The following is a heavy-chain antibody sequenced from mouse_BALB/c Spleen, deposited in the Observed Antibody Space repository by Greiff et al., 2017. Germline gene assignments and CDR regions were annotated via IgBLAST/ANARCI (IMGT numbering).Heavy chain of an antibody. J-gene: IGHJ3*01. CDR2: ISSGGST. CDR1: GFTFSSYA. D-gene: IGHD1-1*01. V-gene: IGHV5-6-5*01. Sequence: EVMLVESGGGLVKPGGSLKLSCAASGFTFSSYAMSWVRQTPEKRLEWVASISSGGSTYYPDSVKGRFTISRDNARNILYLQMSSLRSEDTAMYYCSRGGGSPWFAYWGQGTLVTVSA. CDR3: SRGGGSPWFAY.